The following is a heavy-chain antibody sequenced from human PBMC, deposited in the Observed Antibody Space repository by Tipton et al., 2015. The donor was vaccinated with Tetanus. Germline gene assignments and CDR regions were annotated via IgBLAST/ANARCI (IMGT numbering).Heavy chain of an antibody. J-gene: IGHJ6*02. V-gene: IGHV1-2*02. CDR3: ARAGPQATFGVKYGMDV. CDR2: INPDSGGT. D-gene: IGHD3-3*01. Sequence: QVQLVQSGAEVRKPGASVKVSCKAAGYTFTSNYLQWVRQAPGQGLEWMGWINPDSGGTNSAQKFQGRVTMTRDTSISTAYMELSRLRSDDTAVYYCARAGPQATFGVKYGMDVWGQGTTVTVSS. CDR1: GYTFTSNY.